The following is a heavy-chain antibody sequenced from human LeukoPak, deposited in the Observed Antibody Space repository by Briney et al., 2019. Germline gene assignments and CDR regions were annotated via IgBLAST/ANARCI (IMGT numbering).Heavy chain of an antibody. CDR1: GGSFSGYY. J-gene: IGHJ4*02. V-gene: IGHV4-34*01. D-gene: IGHD1-26*01. CDR3: ARVAYGGSYFGYFPFDY. Sequence: PSETLSLTCAVCGGSFSGYYWSWIRQPPGKGLEWIGEISHSGRTKYNPSLKSRVTISVDTSKNQISLKLSSVTAADTAVYYCARVAYGGSYFGYFPFDYWGQGTLVTVSS. CDR2: ISHSGRT.